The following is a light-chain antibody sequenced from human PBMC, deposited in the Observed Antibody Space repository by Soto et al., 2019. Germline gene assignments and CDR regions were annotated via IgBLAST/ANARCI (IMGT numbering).Light chain of an antibody. CDR2: DIT. CDR1: SSDVGAYIY. J-gene: IGLJ1*01. Sequence: QSVLTQPASVSGSPGQSITISCTGTSSDVGAYIYVPWYQQHPGKAPKLMIYDITNRPSGVSNRFSGSKCGNTASLTISGLQGEDEAYYYCVSYTTSSSYVFGTGTKVTVL. V-gene: IGLV2-14*01. CDR3: VSYTTSSSYV.